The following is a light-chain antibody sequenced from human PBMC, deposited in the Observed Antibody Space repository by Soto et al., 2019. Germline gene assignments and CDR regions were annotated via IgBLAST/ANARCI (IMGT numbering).Light chain of an antibody. CDR3: SSYAGSNSYV. CDR1: SRDVGGYNY. CDR2: EVN. J-gene: IGLJ1*01. Sequence: QSALTQPPSASGSPGHSVTISCTGTSRDVGGYNYVSWYQQHPGQAPKLMIYEVNKRPSGVPDRFSGSKSGHTASLTVSGLQAEDEADYYCSSYAGSNSYVFGTGTKVTV. V-gene: IGLV2-8*01.